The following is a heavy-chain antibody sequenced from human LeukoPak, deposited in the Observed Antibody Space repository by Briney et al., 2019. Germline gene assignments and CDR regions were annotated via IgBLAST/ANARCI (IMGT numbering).Heavy chain of an antibody. V-gene: IGHV4-31*03. J-gene: IGHJ4*02. CDR2: IYFSGSA. Sequence: SETLSLTCTVSGGSISSGGHSWSWIRQHPAQGLEWIGYIYFSGSAYYNPSLESRVTISKDTSKNQFSLKLTSVTAADTAVYYCARGSLRLFDYWGQGTLVTVSS. CDR3: ARGSLRLFDY. CDR1: GGSISSGGHS. D-gene: IGHD5/OR15-5a*01.